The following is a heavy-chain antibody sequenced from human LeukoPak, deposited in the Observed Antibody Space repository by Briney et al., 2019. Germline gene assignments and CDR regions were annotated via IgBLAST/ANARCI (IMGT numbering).Heavy chain of an antibody. CDR1: GFSFSTYG. CDR2: TWHDGNNK. CDR3: VRDSGRTSGSLFDY. D-gene: IGHD3-10*01. J-gene: IGHJ4*02. Sequence: PGRSLRLSCAASGFSFSTYGMHWVRQAPGKGLEWVAVTWHDGNNKNYADPVKGRFTISRDNSKNTLNLQMSSLRAEDTAVYYCVRDSGRTSGSLFDYWGQGTLVTVSS. V-gene: IGHV3-33*01.